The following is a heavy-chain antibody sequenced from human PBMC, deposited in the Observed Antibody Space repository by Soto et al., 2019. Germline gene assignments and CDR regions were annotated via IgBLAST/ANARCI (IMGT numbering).Heavy chain of an antibody. J-gene: IGHJ4*02. CDR1: GYSFTSYW. CDR3: ARASDVGIAAAGTAPNAFDY. CDR2: IYPGDSDT. Sequence: GESLKISCKCSGYSFTSYWIGWVRQMPGKGLEWMGIIYPGDSDTRYSPSFQGQVTISADKSISTAYLQWSSLKASDTAMYYCARASDVGIAAAGTAPNAFDYWGQGTLVTAPQ. V-gene: IGHV5-51*01. D-gene: IGHD6-13*01.